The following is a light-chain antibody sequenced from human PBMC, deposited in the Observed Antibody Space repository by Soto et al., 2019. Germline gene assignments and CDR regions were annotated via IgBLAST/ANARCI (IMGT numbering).Light chain of an antibody. Sequence: SYELTQPPSMSVSPGQTARITCSGDPLTTQYVYWYQQKPGQAPLLVIYKDNERHSGIPERFSGSTSGTTGTLTISGVRAEDEADYYGQTADNSGTFLLFAGGTKLTVL. CDR3: QTADNSGTFLL. J-gene: IGLJ3*02. CDR2: KDN. CDR1: PLTTQY. V-gene: IGLV3-25*02.